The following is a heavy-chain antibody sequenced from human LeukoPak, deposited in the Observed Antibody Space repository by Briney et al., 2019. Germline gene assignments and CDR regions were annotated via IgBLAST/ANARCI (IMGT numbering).Heavy chain of an antibody. CDR1: GFTFSSYS. J-gene: IGHJ4*02. V-gene: IGHV3-21*01. CDR2: ISSSSSYI. D-gene: IGHD3-9*01. CDR3: ARDGAGGYYDILTGSDY. Sequence: VGSLRLSCAASGFTFSSYSMNWVRQAPGKGLEWVSSISSSSSYIYYADSVKGRFTISRDNAKNSLYLQMNSLRAEDTAVYYCARDGAGGYYDILTGSDYWGQGTLVTVSS.